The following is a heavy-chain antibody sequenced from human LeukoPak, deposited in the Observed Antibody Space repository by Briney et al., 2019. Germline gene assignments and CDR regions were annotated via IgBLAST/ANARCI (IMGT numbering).Heavy chain of an antibody. Sequence: PGRSLRLSCAASGFTFDDYAMHWVRQAPGKGLEWVSGISWNSGSIGYADSVKGRFTISRDNAKNSLYLQMNSLRAEDTALYYCAKANYSDSSGLSYFDYWGQGTLVTVSS. CDR2: ISWNSGSI. V-gene: IGHV3-9*01. CDR1: GFTFDDYA. J-gene: IGHJ4*02. D-gene: IGHD3-22*01. CDR3: AKANYSDSSGLSYFDY.